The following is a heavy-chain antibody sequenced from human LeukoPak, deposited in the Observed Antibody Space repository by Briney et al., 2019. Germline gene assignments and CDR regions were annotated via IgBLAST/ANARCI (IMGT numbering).Heavy chain of an antibody. CDR1: GFTFSSYD. D-gene: IGHD3-10*01. V-gene: IGHV3-13*01. CDR3: ARSPPMVRGGIGFDY. CDR2: IGTAGDT. Sequence: PGGSLRLSCAASGFTFSSYDMHWVRQATGKGLEWVSAIGTAGDTYYPGSVKGRFTISRENAKNSLYLQMNSLRAGDTAVYYCARSPPMVRGGIGFDYWGQGTLVTVSS. J-gene: IGHJ4*02.